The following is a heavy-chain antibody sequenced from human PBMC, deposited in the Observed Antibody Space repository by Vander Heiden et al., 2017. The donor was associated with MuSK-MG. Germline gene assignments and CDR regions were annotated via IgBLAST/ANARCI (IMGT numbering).Heavy chain of an antibody. J-gene: IGHJ4*02. D-gene: IGHD4-17*01. CDR1: GFTFSSYG. CDR2: ISYDGSNK. CDR3: AKDRLDYGDLSFDY. V-gene: IGHV3-30*18. Sequence: QVQLVESGGGVVQPGRSLRLSCAASGFTFSSYGMHWVRQAPGKGLEWVAVISYDGSNKYYADSVKGRFTISRDNSKNTLYLQMNSLRAEDTAVYYCAKDRLDYGDLSFDYWGQGTLVTVSS.